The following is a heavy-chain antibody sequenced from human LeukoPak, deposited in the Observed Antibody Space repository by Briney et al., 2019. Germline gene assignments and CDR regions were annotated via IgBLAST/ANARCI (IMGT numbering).Heavy chain of an antibody. CDR2: ISGSGGSS. Sequence: PGGSLRLSCAASGLTFSRYAMSWVRQAPGKGLEWVSGISGSGGSSYYAEFVKGRFSISRDNSKNTLYLQMNSLRAEDTAVYYCAKVLLQYCFDYWGQGTLVTVSS. CDR3: AKVLLQYCFDY. CDR1: GLTFSRYA. D-gene: IGHD4-11*01. J-gene: IGHJ4*02. V-gene: IGHV3-23*01.